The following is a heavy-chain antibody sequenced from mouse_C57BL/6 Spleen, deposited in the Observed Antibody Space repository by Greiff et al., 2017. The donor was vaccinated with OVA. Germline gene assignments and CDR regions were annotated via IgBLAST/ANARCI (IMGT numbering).Heavy chain of an antibody. Sequence: VQLQQPGAELVKPGASVKLSCKASGYTFTSYWMHWVKQRPGQGLEWIGMIHPNSGSTNYNEKFKSKATLTVDKSSSTAYMQLSSLTSEDSAVYFCAREDSTYAMDYCGQGTSLTASS. CDR2: IHPNSGST. J-gene: IGHJ4*01. CDR3: AREDSTYAMDY. V-gene: IGHV1-64*01. CDR1: GYTFTSYW.